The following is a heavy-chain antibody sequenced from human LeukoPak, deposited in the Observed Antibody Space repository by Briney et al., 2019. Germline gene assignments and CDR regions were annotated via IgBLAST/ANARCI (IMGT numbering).Heavy chain of an antibody. CDR2: INTNTGNP. J-gene: IGHJ2*01. CDR1: GYTFTSYA. Sequence: ASVKVSCKASGYTFTSYAMNWVRQAPGQGLEWMGWINTNTGNPTYAQGFTGRFVFSLDTSVSTAYPQISSLKAEDTAVYYCARSPKGAVDWYFDLWGRGTLVTVSS. V-gene: IGHV7-4-1*02. CDR3: ARSPKGAVDWYFDL. D-gene: IGHD6-19*01.